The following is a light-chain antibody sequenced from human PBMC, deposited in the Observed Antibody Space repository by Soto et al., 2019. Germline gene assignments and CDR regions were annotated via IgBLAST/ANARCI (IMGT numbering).Light chain of an antibody. CDR3: QQYNNWPAIT. CDR2: GAS. CDR1: QSVSSN. Sequence: EIVMTHSPATLSVSPWERATLSCRASQSVSSNLAWYQQKPGQAPRLLIYGASTRATGIPARFSGSGSATEFTLTISSLQSEDFAVYYCQQYNNWPAITFGQGTRLEIK. V-gene: IGKV3-15*01. J-gene: IGKJ5*01.